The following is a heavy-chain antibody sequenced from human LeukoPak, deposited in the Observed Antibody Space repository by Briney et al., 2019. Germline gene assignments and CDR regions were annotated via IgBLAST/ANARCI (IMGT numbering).Heavy chain of an antibody. Sequence: PGGSLRLSCAASGFTFRSYWMSWVRQAPGKGLEWVAYIKPDGSEKYYVDSVKGRFTISRDNAKNPLYLQMNSLRADDTAVYYCTRDRVAGFRGQGTLVAVSS. CDR3: TRDRVAGF. D-gene: IGHD6-19*01. J-gene: IGHJ4*02. V-gene: IGHV3-7*01. CDR2: IKPDGSEK. CDR1: GFTFRSYW.